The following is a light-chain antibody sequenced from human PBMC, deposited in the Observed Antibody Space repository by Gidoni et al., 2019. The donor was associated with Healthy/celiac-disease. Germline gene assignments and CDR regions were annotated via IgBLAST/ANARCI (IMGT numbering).Light chain of an antibody. V-gene: IGKV1-5*03. J-gene: IGKJ4*01. CDR1: QSISSW. Sequence: DIQMTQSPSTLSASVGDRVTITCRASQSISSWLAWYQQKPGKAPKLLIYKASSLESGVPSRFIGSGSGTEFTLTISSLQPDDFATYYCQQYNSYSPLTFXGXTKVEIK. CDR2: KAS. CDR3: QQYNSYSPLT.